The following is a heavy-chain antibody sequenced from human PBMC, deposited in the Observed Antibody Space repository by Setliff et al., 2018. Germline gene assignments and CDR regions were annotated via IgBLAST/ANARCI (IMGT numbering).Heavy chain of an antibody. CDR2: ISVCSGNT. V-gene: IGHV1-18*01. CDR1: GYTFSSYA. CDR3: ARRPRAVYGSGRRNWFLDY. D-gene: IGHD3-10*01. J-gene: IGHJ4*02. Sequence: ASVKVSCKASGYTFSSYAISWVRQAPGQGLEWLGWISVCSGNTDYAQNFQGRVTMTADTSRSTAYMELRSLTSDDTAVYYCARRPRAVYGSGRRNWFLDYWGQGTLVTVSS.